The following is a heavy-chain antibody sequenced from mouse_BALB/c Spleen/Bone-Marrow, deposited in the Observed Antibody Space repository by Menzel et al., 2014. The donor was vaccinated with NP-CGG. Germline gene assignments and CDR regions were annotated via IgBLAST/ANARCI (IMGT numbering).Heavy chain of an antibody. J-gene: IGHJ4*01. CDR3: AKYGGLRYAMDY. Sequence: EVQLQQSGAELVKPGASVKLSCTAPGFNIRDTYMHWVKQRPEQGLEWIGRIDPANGNTKYDPKFQGKATITADTSSNTAYLQLSSLTSEDTAVYYCAKYGGLRYAMDYWGQGTSVTVSS. V-gene: IGHV14-3*02. D-gene: IGHD2-4*01. CDR2: IDPANGNT. CDR1: GFNIRDTY.